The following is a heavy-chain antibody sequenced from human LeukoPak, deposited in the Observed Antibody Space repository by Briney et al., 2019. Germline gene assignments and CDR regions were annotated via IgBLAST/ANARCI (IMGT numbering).Heavy chain of an antibody. CDR1: GFSLSEYG. J-gene: IGHJ4*02. CDR3: ARDRINMMVLGHDSGLDF. Sequence: GGSLRLSCVGSGFSLSEYGIHWVRQAPGKGLKWVAVVSYDGGHKYYADSVKGRFTISRDTSSDTVSLQMNSLRVEDTAVYYCARDRINMMVLGHDSGLDFWGQGTLVTVSS. V-gene: IGHV3-30*03. D-gene: IGHD3-22*01. CDR2: VSYDGGHK.